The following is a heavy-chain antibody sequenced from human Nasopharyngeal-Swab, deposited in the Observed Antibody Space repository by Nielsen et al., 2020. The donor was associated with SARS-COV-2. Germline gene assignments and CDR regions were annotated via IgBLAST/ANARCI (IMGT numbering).Heavy chain of an antibody. Sequence: ARRMPGKGLEWAGRIGDKDHNYATTYGASVQGRFTISRDDSKNTAFLQMDSLKTEDTALYYCTTDFYFDYWGQGTLVTVSS. J-gene: IGHJ4*02. CDR3: TTDFYFDY. CDR2: IGDKDHNYAT. V-gene: IGHV3-73*01.